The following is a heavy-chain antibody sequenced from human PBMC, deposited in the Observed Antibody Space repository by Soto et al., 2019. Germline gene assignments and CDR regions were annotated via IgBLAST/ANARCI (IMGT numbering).Heavy chain of an antibody. V-gene: IGHV4-31*03. J-gene: IGHJ3*02. D-gene: IGHD2-2*01. CDR3: ARGHQSRDFDI. CDR1: GGSIANDGHY. Sequence: QVQLQESGPRLVRPSQTLSLSCTVSGGSIANDGHYWSWIRHHPVKGLEWIAYIYYSGRAYYNPSLKTRVTIFLDTSKTYFSLTLTSLTVADTAVYYCARGHQSRDFDIWGQGTLVTVSS. CDR2: IYYSGRA.